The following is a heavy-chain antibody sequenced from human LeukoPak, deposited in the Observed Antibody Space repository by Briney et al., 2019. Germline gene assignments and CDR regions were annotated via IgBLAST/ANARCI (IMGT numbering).Heavy chain of an antibody. CDR1: GFTFSNAR. J-gene: IGHJ6*03. CDR2: IKSKTDGGTT. D-gene: IGHD1-14*01. V-gene: IGHV3-15*01. Sequence: PGGSLRLSCAASGFTFSNARLRWVRYAQVKGLKSVGPIKSKTDGGTTDYAAPVKGRFTISRGDSKNTLYLQMNSLKTEDTAVYYCTTGNRYYYYMDVWGKGTTVTVSS. CDR3: TTGNRYYYYMDV.